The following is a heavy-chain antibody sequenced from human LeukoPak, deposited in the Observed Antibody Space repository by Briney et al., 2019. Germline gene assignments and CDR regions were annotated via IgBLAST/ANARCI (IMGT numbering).Heavy chain of an antibody. Sequence: PRRSLRLSCKGSASXFRDYAISCVRQSPGKGMEWVNLIRSKAFGGATEYAASVKGRFTISRDDSKSIAYLQMNSLKTEDTAMYYCTRDGGTLDYWGQGTLVTASS. V-gene: IGHV3-49*04. CDR3: TRDGGTLDY. J-gene: IGHJ4*02. D-gene: IGHD3-16*01. CDR1: ASXFRDYA. CDR2: IRSKAFGGAT.